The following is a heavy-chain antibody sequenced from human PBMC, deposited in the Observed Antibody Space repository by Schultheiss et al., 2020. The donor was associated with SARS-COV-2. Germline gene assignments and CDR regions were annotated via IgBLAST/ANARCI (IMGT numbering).Heavy chain of an antibody. CDR1: GGSISSSSYY. J-gene: IGHJ6*02. D-gene: IGHD6-19*01. V-gene: IGHV4-39*07. CDR3: ARGVSSGWRGSIIYYYYGMDV. Sequence: SETLSLTCTVSGGSISSSSYYWGWIRQPPGKGLEWIGRIYTSGSTNYNPSLKSRVTISVDTSKNQFSLKLSSVTAADTAVYYCARGVSSGWRGSIIYYYYGMDVWGQGTTVTVSS. CDR2: IYTSGST.